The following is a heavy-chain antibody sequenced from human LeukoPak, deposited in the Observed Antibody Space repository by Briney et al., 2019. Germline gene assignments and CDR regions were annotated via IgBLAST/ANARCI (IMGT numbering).Heavy chain of an antibody. D-gene: IGHD1-14*01. CDR2: MNPNSVNT. J-gene: IGHJ4*02. V-gene: IGHV1-8*03. CDR1: GYTFTSYD. CDR3: AREEGWNHGHFDY. Sequence: GASVKVSCKASGYTFTSYDINWVRQATGQGLEWMGWMNPNSVNTGYAQKFQGRVTITRNTSISTAYIELSSLRSEDTAVYYCAREEGWNHGHFDYWGQGTLVTVSS.